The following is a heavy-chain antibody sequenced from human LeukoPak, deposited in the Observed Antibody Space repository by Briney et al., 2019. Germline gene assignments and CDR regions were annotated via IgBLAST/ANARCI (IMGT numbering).Heavy chain of an antibody. J-gene: IGHJ4*02. V-gene: IGHV4-59*01. CDR1: GGSISNYY. CDR3: ARGGYSYEARYYFDY. Sequence: KPSETLSLTCTVSGGSISNYYWSWIRQPPGKGLEWIGYIYYSGSTNYNPSLKSRVTISVDTSKNQFSLKLSSVTAADTAMYYWARGGYSYEARYYFDYWGQGTLVTVSS. D-gene: IGHD5-18*01. CDR2: IYYSGST.